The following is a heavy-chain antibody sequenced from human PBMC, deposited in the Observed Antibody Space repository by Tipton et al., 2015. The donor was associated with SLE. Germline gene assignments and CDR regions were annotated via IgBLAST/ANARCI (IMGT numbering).Heavy chain of an antibody. Sequence: TLSLTRTVSGGSISSYYWSWIRQPPGKGLEWIGYIYYSGSTNYNPSLKSRVTISVDTSKNQFSLKLGSVTAADTAVYYCARGYQLPLGPYYYYYMDVWGKGTTVTVSS. CDR3: ARGYQLPLGPYYYYYMDV. CDR1: GGSISSYY. J-gene: IGHJ6*03. V-gene: IGHV4-59*01. CDR2: IYYSGST. D-gene: IGHD2-2*01.